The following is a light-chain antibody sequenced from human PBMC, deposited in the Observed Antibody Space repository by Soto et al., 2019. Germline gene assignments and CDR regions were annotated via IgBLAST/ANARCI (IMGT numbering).Light chain of an antibody. CDR2: WAS. J-gene: IGKJ5*01. CDR1: QSVLYSSNNKNQ. Sequence: DIVMTQSPDSLAVSLGERATINCKSSQSVLYSSNNKNQLAWYQQKPGQPPKLLIHWASTRESGVPDRFTGSGSGTEFTLTISSLQSEDFATYFCQQSYSTPITFGQGTRLEIK. V-gene: IGKV4-1*01. CDR3: QQSYSTPIT.